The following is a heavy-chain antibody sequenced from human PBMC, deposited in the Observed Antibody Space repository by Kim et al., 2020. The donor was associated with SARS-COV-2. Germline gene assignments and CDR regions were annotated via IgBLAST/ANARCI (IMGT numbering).Heavy chain of an antibody. V-gene: IGHV4-4*02. Sequence: SETLYLTCAVSGGSISSSNWWSWVRQPPGKGLEWIGEIYHSGSTNYNPSLKSRVTISVDKSKNQFSLKLSSVTAADTAVYYCARVRLVRGVIIKGYYYYGMDVWGQGTTVTVSS. CDR1: GGSISSSNW. D-gene: IGHD3-10*01. CDR2: IYHSGST. J-gene: IGHJ6*02. CDR3: ARVRLVRGVIIKGYYYYGMDV.